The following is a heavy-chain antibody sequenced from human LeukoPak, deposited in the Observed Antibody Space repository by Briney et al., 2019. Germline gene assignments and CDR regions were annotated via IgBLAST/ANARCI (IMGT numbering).Heavy chain of an antibody. CDR1: GGSFSSYY. J-gene: IGHJ3*02. CDR3: ASRTIQSIGGRRGDTFDI. V-gene: IGHV4-39*01. D-gene: IGHD3-3*01. CDR2: IYYSGST. Sequence: PSETLSLTCAVYGGSFSSYYWTWIRQPPGKGLEWIGSIYYSGSTYYNLSLKSRVTISVDTSKNQFSLKLSSVTAADTAVYYCASRTIQSIGGRRGDTFDIWGQGTKVTVSS.